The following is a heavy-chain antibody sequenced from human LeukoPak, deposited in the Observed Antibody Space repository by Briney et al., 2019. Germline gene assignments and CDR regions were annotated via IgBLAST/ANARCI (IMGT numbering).Heavy chain of an antibody. CDR3: ARDVGYCSSTSCYTPRGNWFDP. Sequence: SVKVSCKASGGTFSSYAISWVRQAPGQGLEWMGGIIPIFGTANYAQKFQGRVTITADESTSTAYMALSSLRSEDTAVYYCARDVGYCSSTSCYTPRGNWFDPWGQGTLVTVSS. CDR1: GGTFSSYA. V-gene: IGHV1-69*01. CDR2: IIPIFGTA. J-gene: IGHJ5*02. D-gene: IGHD2-2*02.